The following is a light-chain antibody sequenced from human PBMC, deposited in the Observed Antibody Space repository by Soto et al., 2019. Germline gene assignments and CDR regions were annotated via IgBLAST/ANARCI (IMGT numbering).Light chain of an antibody. Sequence: DIQMTQSPSSLSASVGDRVTITCRASQSITNSLNWYQHKPGKAPTLVVYAASSLQSGVPSRFSGSGSGTDFTLTISSLQPEDFATYFCRQGHSMPFTFGPGTKLDIK. CDR1: QSITNS. CDR3: RQGHSMPFT. CDR2: AAS. J-gene: IGKJ3*01. V-gene: IGKV1-39*01.